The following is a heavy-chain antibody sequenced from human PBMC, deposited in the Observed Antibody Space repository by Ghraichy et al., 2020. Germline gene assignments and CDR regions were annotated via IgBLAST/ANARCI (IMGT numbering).Heavy chain of an antibody. Sequence: GGSLRLSCAASGFRFNDFHMSWFRQAPGKGLEWIAYISHSSTYKNYADSVKGRFTVSRDNFRDILYLQMDGLRAEDTAVYYCARDYFEDDSGHYWWWADFWGQ. CDR1: GFRFNDFH. CDR2: ISHSSTYK. J-gene: IGHJ4*02. D-gene: IGHD3-3*01. CDR3: ARDYFEDDSGHYWWWADF. V-gene: IGHV3-11*05.